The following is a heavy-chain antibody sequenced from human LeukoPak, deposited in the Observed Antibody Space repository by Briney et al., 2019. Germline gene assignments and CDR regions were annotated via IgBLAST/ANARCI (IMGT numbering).Heavy chain of an antibody. J-gene: IGHJ5*02. CDR2: TYYRSKWYN. CDR1: GDSVSSNSAA. D-gene: IGHD6-13*01. Sequence: PSQTLSLTCAISGDSVSSNSAAWNWIRQSPSRGLEWLGRTYYRSKWYNDYAVSVKSRITINPDTSKNQFSLQLNSVTPEDTAVYYCARGSLVYSSSRRNNNWFDPWGQGTLVTVSS. V-gene: IGHV6-1*01. CDR3: ARGSLVYSSSRRNNNWFDP.